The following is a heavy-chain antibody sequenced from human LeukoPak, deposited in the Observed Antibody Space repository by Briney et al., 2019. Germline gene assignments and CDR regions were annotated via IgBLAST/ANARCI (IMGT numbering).Heavy chain of an antibody. V-gene: IGHV3-23*01. J-gene: IGHJ4*02. Sequence: GGSLRLSCAASGFSFNSYAMNWVRQAPGKGLEWVSAISGSSSSTYYADSVKGRFTISRDNSKNTLYLQMNSLRAEDTAVYYCAKDPTLLSRGWQEFYFDFWGQGTLVIVSS. CDR2: ISGSSSST. D-gene: IGHD6-19*01. CDR1: GFSFNSYA. CDR3: AKDPTLLSRGWQEFYFDF.